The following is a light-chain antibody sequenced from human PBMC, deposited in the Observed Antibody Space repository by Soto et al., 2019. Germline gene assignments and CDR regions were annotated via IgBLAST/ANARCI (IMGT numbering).Light chain of an antibody. J-gene: IGLJ2*01. CDR2: VNS. V-gene: IGLV1-40*01. Sequence: QSVLTQPPSVSGALGQRVTISCTGSSSNIGAGYDVHWYQQLPGTAPKLLIYVNSNRPSGVPDRFSGSKSGTSASLAITGLQAEDEADYYCQSYDSSLSGYVVFGGGTKLTVL. CDR1: SSNIGAGYD. CDR3: QSYDSSLSGYVV.